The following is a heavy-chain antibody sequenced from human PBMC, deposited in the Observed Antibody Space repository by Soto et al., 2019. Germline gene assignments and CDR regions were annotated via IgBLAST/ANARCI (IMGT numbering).Heavy chain of an antibody. CDR3: TKERGIAVYTWFDP. CDR1: GFTFSSYA. V-gene: IGHV3-23*01. D-gene: IGHD6-19*01. CDR2: ISGSGGST. J-gene: IGHJ5*02. Sequence: PGGSLRLSCAASGFTFSSYAMSWVRQAPGKGLEWVSAISGSGGSTYYADSVKGRFTISRDNSKNTLFLQMNSLRAEDTAVYYCTKERGIAVYTWFDPWGQGTLVTVSS.